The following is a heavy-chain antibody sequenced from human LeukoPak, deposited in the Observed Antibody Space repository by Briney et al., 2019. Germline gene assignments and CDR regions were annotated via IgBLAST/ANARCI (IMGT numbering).Heavy chain of an antibody. J-gene: IGHJ6*03. CDR1: GFTFSSYE. Sequence: PGGSLRLSCAASGFTFSSYEMNWVRQAPGKGLEWVSYISSSGSTIYYADSVKGRFTISRDNAKNSLYLQMNSLRAEDTAVYYCARDCSSTSCRYYYYYYMDVWGKGTTVTVSS. V-gene: IGHV3-48*03. CDR3: ARDCSSTSCRYYYYYYMDV. CDR2: ISSSGSTI. D-gene: IGHD2-2*01.